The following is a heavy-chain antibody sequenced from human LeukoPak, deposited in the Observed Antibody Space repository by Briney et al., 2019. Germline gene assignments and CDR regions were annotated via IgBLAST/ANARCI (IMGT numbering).Heavy chain of an antibody. J-gene: IGHJ4*02. D-gene: IGHD3-22*01. CDR1: GGSISSSSYY. Sequence: SETLSLTCTVSGGSISSSSYYWGWIRQPPGKGLEWIGSIYYSGSTYYNPSLKSRVTISVDTSKNQFSLKLSSEPAADTAVYYCASDPYYYDSSGYYYTFDYWDQGTLVTVSS. CDR2: IYYSGST. CDR3: ASDPYYYDSSGYYYTFDY. V-gene: IGHV4-39*01.